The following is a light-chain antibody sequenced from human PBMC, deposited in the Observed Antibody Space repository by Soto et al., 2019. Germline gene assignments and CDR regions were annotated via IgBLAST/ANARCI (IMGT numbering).Light chain of an antibody. J-gene: IGKJ3*01. CDR2: KAS. V-gene: IGKV1-5*03. CDR1: QSISSW. CDR3: QQYNSYSST. Sequence: DIQMTQSPSTLSASVGDRVTITCRASQSISSWLAWYQQKPGKAPKLLIYKASSLESGVPSRFSGSGSGTEFTLTISSLQPDDFATYYFQQYNSYSSTFGPGTKVDIK.